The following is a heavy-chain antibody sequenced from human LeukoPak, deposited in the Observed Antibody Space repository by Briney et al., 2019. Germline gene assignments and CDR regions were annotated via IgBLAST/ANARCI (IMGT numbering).Heavy chain of an antibody. V-gene: IGHV3-11*01. CDR1: GFTFSDYY. CDR3: AIGVRGVQRVFEY. Sequence: PGGSLRLSCAASGFTFSDYYMSWIRQAPGKGLEWVSYISSSGSTIYYADSVKGRFTISRDNAKNSLYLQMNSLRAEDTAVYYFAIGVRGVQRVFEYWGQGTLVTVCS. CDR2: ISSSGSTI. J-gene: IGHJ4*02. D-gene: IGHD3-10*01.